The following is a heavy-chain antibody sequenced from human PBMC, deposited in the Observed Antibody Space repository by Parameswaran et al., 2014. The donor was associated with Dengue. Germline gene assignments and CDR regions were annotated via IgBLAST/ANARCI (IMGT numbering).Heavy chain of an antibody. D-gene: IGHD2-15*01. V-gene: IGHV3-11*05. J-gene: IGHJ6*02. CDR3: ARDATYCSGGSCYPFYYYGMDV. CDR2: ISSSSTYT. Sequence: QMPGKGLEWVSYISSSSTYTNYADSGKGRFTISRDKAKNSLYLQMDSLRAEDTAVYYCARDATYCSGGSCYPFYYYGMDVWGQGTTVTVSS.